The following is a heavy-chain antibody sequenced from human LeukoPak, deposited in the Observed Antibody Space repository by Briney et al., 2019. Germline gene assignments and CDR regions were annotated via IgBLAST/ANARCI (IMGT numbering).Heavy chain of an antibody. J-gene: IGHJ5*02. Sequence: GESLKISCKGSGYSFTSYWISWVRQMPGKGLEWMGRIDPSDSYTNYSPSFQGHVTISADKSISTAYLQWSSLKASDTAIYYCARHLSAGRGDLNWFDPWGQGTLVTVSS. CDR3: ARHLSAGRGDLNWFDP. CDR2: IDPSDSYT. D-gene: IGHD3-10*01. V-gene: IGHV5-10-1*01. CDR1: GYSFTSYW.